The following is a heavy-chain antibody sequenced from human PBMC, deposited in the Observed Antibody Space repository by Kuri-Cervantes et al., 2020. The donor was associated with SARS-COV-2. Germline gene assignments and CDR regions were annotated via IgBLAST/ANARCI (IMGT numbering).Heavy chain of an antibody. CDR2: IKQDGSEK. Sequence: GESLKISCAASGFTFSSYWMSWVRQAPGKGLEWVANIKQDGSEKYYVDSVKGRFTISRDNAKNSLYLQMNSLRAEDTAVYYCARIPWYSSGWLAFDIWGQGTMVTVSS. CDR3: ARIPWYSSGWLAFDI. J-gene: IGHJ3*02. CDR1: GFTFSSYW. D-gene: IGHD6-19*01. V-gene: IGHV3-7*04.